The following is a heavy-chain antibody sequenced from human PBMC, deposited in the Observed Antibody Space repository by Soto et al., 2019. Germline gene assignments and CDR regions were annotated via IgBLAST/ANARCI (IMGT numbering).Heavy chain of an antibody. CDR3: ARVQPGCSSTICPRGGYYYMDV. Sequence: GGSLRLSCAASGFTFSSYRMHWVRQAPGKGLVWVSRINSDGSSTSYADSVKGRFTISRDNAKNTLYLQMNSLRAEDTAVYYCARVQPGCSSTICPRGGYYYMDVWGQGTTVTVSS. CDR2: INSDGSST. J-gene: IGHJ6*03. D-gene: IGHD2-2*01. CDR1: GFTFSSYR. V-gene: IGHV3-74*01.